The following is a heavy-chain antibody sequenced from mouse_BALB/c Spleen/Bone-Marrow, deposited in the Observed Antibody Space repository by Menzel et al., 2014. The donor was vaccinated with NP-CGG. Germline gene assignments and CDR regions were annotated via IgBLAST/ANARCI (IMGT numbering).Heavy chain of an antibody. V-gene: IGHV14-3*02. CDR3: SHDGYNVNYAMDY. D-gene: IGHD2-3*01. CDR2: IDPATGNT. J-gene: IGHJ4*01. CDR1: GFSIKDTY. Sequence: VQLKESGADLVKPGASVKLSCTASGFSIKDTYMHWVKQRPEQGLEWIGRIDPATGNTKYDPKFQGKATITADTSSNTAYLQLSSLTSEDTAVYYSSHDGYNVNYAMDYWGQGTSFAVSS.